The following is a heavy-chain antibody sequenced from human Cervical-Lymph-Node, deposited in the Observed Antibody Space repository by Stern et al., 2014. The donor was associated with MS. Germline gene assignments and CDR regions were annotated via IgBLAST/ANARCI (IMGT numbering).Heavy chain of an antibody. D-gene: IGHD3-22*01. CDR2: ISSSSSYI. V-gene: IGHV3-21*02. CDR1: GFTFSSYS. CDR3: ARDQGGKYYDSSGYYSDAFDI. Sequence: EVQLVESGGGLVKPGGSLRLSCAASGFTFSSYSMNWVRQAPGKGLEWVSSISSSSSYIYYADSVKGRFTISRDNAKNSLYLQMNSLRAEDTAVYYRARDQGGKYYDSSGYYSDAFDIWGQGTMVTVSS. J-gene: IGHJ3*02.